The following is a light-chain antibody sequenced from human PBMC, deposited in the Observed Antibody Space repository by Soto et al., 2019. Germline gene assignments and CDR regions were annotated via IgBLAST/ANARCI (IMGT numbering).Light chain of an antibody. CDR2: EVN. Sequence: QSALTQPASVSGSPGQSITISCTGTSSDVGLYNLVSWYQQLPGKAPKLIIYEVNERPSGISDRFSGSKSGNTASLTISGRQDEDEADYYCCSYVGSSILMFGGGTKLTVL. CDR1: SSDVGLYNL. CDR3: CSYVGSSILM. J-gene: IGLJ3*02. V-gene: IGLV2-23*02.